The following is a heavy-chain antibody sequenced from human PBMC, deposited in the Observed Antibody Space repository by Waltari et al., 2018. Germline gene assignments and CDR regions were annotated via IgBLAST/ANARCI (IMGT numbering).Heavy chain of an antibody. J-gene: IGHJ3*01. D-gene: IGHD3-22*01. CDR2: IDTSGSA. V-gene: IGHV4-4*07. CDR3: AGEVGPAGYWRYLDNLDF. CDR1: GGSISGSY. Sequence: QVQLQESGPGLLKSSETLSLTCTVSGGSISGSYWSWIRQAAGKGLEWIGRIDTSGSANYNPLLRSRVTMSVTKSQNPFSLELGFVAAGDTAVYFCAGEVGPAGYWRYLDNLDFWGQGTTVTVSS.